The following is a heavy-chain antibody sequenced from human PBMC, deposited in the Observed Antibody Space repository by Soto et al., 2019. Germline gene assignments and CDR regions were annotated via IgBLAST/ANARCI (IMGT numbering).Heavy chain of an antibody. CDR2: ISAYNGNT. D-gene: IGHD3-22*01. V-gene: IGHV1-18*01. Sequence: ASVNVSCKAAGYAFTIYGLNWVRQAPGQGLEWMGWISAYNGNTNYAQKLQGRVTMTTDTSTSTVYMELRSLRSDDTAVYYCARSGSNGYYLDYWGQGALVTVSS. CDR1: GYAFTIYG. J-gene: IGHJ4*02. CDR3: ARSGSNGYYLDY.